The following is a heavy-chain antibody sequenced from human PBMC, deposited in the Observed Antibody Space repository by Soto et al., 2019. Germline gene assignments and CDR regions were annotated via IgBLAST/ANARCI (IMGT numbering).Heavy chain of an antibody. CDR2: NYYSGST. CDR1: GGSVGSGSYY. J-gene: IGHJ6*02. V-gene: IGHV4-61*01. CDR3: ARAPPRSYYYGMDV. Sequence: PSETLSLTCTVSGGSVGSGSYYWSWIRQPPGKGLEWIGYNYYSGSTNYNPSLKSRVTISVDTSKNQFSLKLSSATAADTAVYYCARAPPRSYYYGMDVWGQGTTVTVSS.